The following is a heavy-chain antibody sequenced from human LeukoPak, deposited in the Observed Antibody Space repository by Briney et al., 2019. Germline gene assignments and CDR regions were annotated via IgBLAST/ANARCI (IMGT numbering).Heavy chain of an antibody. CDR1: GGTFISYA. CDR2: IIPIFGTA. J-gene: IGHJ4*02. CDR3: ARVLLYGSGWVTYFDY. Sequence: SVKVSCKASGGTFISYAISWVRQAPGQGLEWMGGIIPIFGTANYAQKFQGRVTITADESTSTAYMELSSLRSEDTAVYYCARVLLYGSGWVTYFDYWGQGTLVTVSS. D-gene: IGHD6-19*01. V-gene: IGHV1-69*13.